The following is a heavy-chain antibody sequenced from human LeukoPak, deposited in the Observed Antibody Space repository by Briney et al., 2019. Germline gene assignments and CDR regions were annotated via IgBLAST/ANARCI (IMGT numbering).Heavy chain of an antibody. CDR1: GYTFTGYY. Sequence: GASVKVSCKASGYTFTGYYMHWVRQAPGQGLEWMGWINPNSGGTNYAQKFQGRVTMTRDTSISTAYMELSRLRSDDTAVYCCARVVVRGVIKGLWDYWGQGTLVTVSS. V-gene: IGHV1-2*02. J-gene: IGHJ4*02. CDR3: ARVVVRGVIKGLWDY. CDR2: INPNSGGT. D-gene: IGHD3-10*01.